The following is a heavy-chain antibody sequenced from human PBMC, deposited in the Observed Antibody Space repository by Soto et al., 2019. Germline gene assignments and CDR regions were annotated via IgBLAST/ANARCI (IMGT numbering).Heavy chain of an antibody. CDR2: ISYDGSNK. CDR1: GLIFSNYV. D-gene: IGHD5-12*01. CDR3: ARVGDGYNSEFDF. Sequence: QVQLVESGGGVVQPGRSLRLSCAASGLIFSNYVMHWVRQAPGKGLEWVAVISYDGSNKYYADSVKGRFTISRDDSKNTLYLQVISLRPEGTALYYCARVGDGYNSEFDFWGQGTLVTVFS. V-gene: IGHV3-30-3*01. J-gene: IGHJ4*02.